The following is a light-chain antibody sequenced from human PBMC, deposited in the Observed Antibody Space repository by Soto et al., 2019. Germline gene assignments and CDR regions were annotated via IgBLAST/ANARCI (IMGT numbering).Light chain of an antibody. CDR1: QSVSSSY. J-gene: IGKJ3*01. Sequence: EIVLTQSPGTLSLSPGERATLSCRASQSVSSSYLAWYQHKPGQAPRLLIYDASARATGIPDRFSGSGSGTDFTLTISRLEPEDFAVYYCQQYADSPTTFGPGTKVDIK. CDR3: QQYADSPTT. CDR2: DAS. V-gene: IGKV3-20*01.